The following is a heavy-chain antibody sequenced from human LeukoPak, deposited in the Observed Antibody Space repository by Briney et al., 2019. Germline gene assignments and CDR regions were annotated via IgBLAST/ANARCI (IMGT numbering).Heavy chain of an antibody. CDR1: GGSISSSSYY. V-gene: IGHV4-39*07. Sequence: PSETLSLTCTVSGGSISSSSYYWGWIRQPPGKGLEWIGSIDYSGSTYYNPSLKSRVTISVDTSKNQFSLKLSSVTAADTAVYYCARAEPSSTSFYPGDVWGQGTTVTVSS. D-gene: IGHD2-2*01. CDR3: ARAEPSSTSFYPGDV. CDR2: IDYSGST. J-gene: IGHJ6*02.